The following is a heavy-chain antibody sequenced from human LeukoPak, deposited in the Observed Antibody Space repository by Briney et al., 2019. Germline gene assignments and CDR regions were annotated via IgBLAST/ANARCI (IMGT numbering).Heavy chain of an antibody. V-gene: IGHV3-30-3*01. Sequence: PGGSLRLSCAASGFTFSSYAMHWVRQAPGKGVEWGAVISYDGSNKSSAHPVKGRFTISTANSKNSLYLQMNSLRAEDTAVYYCARDWILLWFGELWDWFDPWGQGTLVTVSS. J-gene: IGHJ5*02. CDR1: GFTFSSYA. CDR2: ISYDGSNK. CDR3: ARDWILLWFGELWDWFDP. D-gene: IGHD3-10*01.